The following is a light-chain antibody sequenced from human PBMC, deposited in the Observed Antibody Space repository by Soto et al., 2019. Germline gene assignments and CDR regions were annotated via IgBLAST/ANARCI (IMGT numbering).Light chain of an antibody. CDR1: QSVSSN. Sequence: EIVMTQSPATLSVSPGERATLSCRASQSVSSNLAWYQQKPGQAPRLLIYDTSTRATGIPARFSGSGSGTEFTLTISILQSEYVAFYCYQRYNNSPSITFGQGTQVEIK. CDR2: DTS. V-gene: IGKV3D-15*01. J-gene: IGKJ2*01. CDR3: QRYNNSPSIT.